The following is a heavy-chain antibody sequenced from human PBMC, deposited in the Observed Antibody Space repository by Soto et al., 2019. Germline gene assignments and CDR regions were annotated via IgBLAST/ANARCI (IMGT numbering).Heavy chain of an antibody. Sequence: PSETLSLTCGVYGGSFRNYYWIWVRQPPGKGLEWIGEVNHSGEATYNPSLQSRITISLDTSNNQFSLKMTSVTAADTAVYYCARDSGPPPGDYGMDVWGQGTTVTVSS. CDR1: GGSFRNYY. CDR3: ARDSGPPPGDYGMDV. J-gene: IGHJ6*02. V-gene: IGHV4-34*01. CDR2: VNHSGEA. D-gene: IGHD1-26*01.